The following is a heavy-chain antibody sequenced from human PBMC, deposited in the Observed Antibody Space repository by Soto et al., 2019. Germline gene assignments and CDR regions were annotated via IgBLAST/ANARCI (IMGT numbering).Heavy chain of an antibody. CDR1: GGSISSVGYY. V-gene: IGHV4-31*03. D-gene: IGHD1-26*01. Sequence: SETLSLTCTVSGGSISSVGYYWSWIRQHPGKGLEWIGYIYYSGSTYYNPSLKSRVTISVDTSKNQFSLKLSSVTAADTAVYYCARDHGDSARNYYYYGMDVWGQGTTVTVSS. CDR2: IYYSGST. J-gene: IGHJ6*02. CDR3: ARDHGDSARNYYYYGMDV.